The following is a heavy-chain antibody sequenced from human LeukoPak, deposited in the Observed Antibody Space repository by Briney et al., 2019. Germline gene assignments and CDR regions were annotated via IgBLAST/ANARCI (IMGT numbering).Heavy chain of an antibody. V-gene: IGHV3-23*01. CDR2: ISGSGGST. CDR1: GFTFSSYA. D-gene: IGHD3-22*01. CDR3: AKDWSRSGYYHSPFDY. Sequence: PGGSLRLSCAASGFTFSSYAMSWVRQAPGKGLEWVSAISGSGGSTYYADSVKGRFTISRDNSKNTLYLQMNSLRAEDTAVYYCAKDWSRSGYYHSPFDYWGQGTLVTVSS. J-gene: IGHJ4*02.